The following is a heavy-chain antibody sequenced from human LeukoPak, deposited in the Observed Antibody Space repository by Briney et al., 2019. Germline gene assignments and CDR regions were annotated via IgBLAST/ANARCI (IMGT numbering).Heavy chain of an antibody. CDR3: ARDSLLSNSWYSQSYYYYYGMDV. J-gene: IGHJ6*02. CDR2: INTNTGNP. D-gene: IGHD6-13*01. CDR1: GYTFTSYA. V-gene: IGHV7-4-1*02. Sequence: ASVKVSCKASGYTFTSYAMNWVRQAPGQGLEWMGWINTNTGNPTYAQGFTGRFVFSLDTSVSTAYLQNSSLKAEDTAVYYCARDSLLSNSWYSQSYYYYYGMDVWGQGTTVTVSS.